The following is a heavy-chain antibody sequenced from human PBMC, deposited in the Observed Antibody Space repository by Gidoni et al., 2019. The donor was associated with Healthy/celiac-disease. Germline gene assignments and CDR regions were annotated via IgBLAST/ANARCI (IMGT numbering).Heavy chain of an antibody. Sequence: QVQLQQCGAGLLKPSETLSLTCAVYGGSFSGYYWRWIRQPPGKGLEWIGEINHSGSTNYNPSLKSRVTISVDTSKNQFSLKLSSVTAADTAVYYCARGKRALEYPRPYYFDYWGQGTLVTVSS. J-gene: IGHJ4*02. CDR3: ARGKRALEYPRPYYFDY. D-gene: IGHD1-1*01. CDR2: INHSGST. CDR1: GGSFSGYY. V-gene: IGHV4-34*01.